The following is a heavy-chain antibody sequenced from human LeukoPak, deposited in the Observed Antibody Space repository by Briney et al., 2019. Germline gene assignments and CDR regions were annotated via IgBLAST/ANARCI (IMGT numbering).Heavy chain of an antibody. CDR2: INPNSGGT. D-gene: IGHD3-10*01. CDR1: GYTFTGYY. J-gene: IGHJ4*02. V-gene: IGHV1-2*02. CDR3: ARAVWFGELLSPTLDY. Sequence: ASVQLSWTASGYTFTGYYMHWVRQAPGQGLEWMGWINPNSGGTNYAQKFQGRVTMTRDTSISTAYMELSRLRSDDTAVYYCARAVWFGELLSPTLDYWGQGTLVTVSS.